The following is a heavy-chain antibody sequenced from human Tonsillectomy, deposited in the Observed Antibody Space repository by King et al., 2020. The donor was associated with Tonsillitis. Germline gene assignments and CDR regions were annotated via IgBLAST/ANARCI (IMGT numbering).Heavy chain of an antibody. V-gene: IGHV3-66*01. CDR1: GFTVSTNY. J-gene: IGHJ5*02. D-gene: IGHD6-13*01. CDR3: ARGEDNIAIPGLNWFDP. Sequence: EVQLVESGGGLVQPGGSLRLSCAASGFTVSTNYMTWVRQAPGTGLEWVSIIYSGGSTYYADSVKGRFTLSRDSSKNTLYLQMNGLRVEDTALYYCARGEDNIAIPGLNWFDPWGQGTLVTVSS. CDR2: IYSGGST.